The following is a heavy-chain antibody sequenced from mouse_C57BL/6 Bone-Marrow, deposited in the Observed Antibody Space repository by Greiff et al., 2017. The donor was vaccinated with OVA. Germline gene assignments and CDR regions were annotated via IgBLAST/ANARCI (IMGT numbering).Heavy chain of an antibody. Sequence: DVKLVESGGGLVKPGGSLKLSCAASGYTFSDYGMHWVRQAPEKGLEWVAYISSGSSTIYYADTVKGRFTISRDNAKNTLFLQMTSLRSEDTAMYYCARTFYYYGMDYWGQGTSVTVSS. V-gene: IGHV5-17*01. CDR2: ISSGSSTI. CDR1: GYTFSDYG. J-gene: IGHJ4*01. CDR3: ARTFYYYGMDY.